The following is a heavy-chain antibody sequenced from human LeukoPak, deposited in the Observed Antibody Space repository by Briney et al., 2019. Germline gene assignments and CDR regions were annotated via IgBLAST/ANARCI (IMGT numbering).Heavy chain of an antibody. CDR2: ISSSSSYI. D-gene: IGHD3-3*01. V-gene: IGHV3-21*04. CDR3: AKGTSTYYDFWSGYPDLYYYYGMDV. J-gene: IGHJ6*02. Sequence: GGSLRLSCAASGFTFSSYSMNWARQAPGKGLEWVSSISSSSSYIYYADSVKGRFTISRDNAKNSLYLQMNSLRAEDTALYYCAKGTSTYYDFWSGYPDLYYYYGMDVWGQGTTVTVSS. CDR1: GFTFSSYS.